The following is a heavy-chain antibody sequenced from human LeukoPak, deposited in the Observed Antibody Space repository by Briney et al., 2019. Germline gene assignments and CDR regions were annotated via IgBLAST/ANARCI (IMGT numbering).Heavy chain of an antibody. CDR3: ARGAYYPVFDY. CDR1: GGSISSGDYY. CDR2: TYYSGST. V-gene: IGHV4-30-4*08. D-gene: IGHD3-10*01. J-gene: IGHJ4*02. Sequence: SQTLSLTCTVSGGSISSGDYYWSWIRQPPGKGLEGIWYTYYSGSTYYNPSLKSRVTISVDTSKNKFSLKLSSVTAADTAVYYCARGAYYPVFDYWGQGTLVTVSS.